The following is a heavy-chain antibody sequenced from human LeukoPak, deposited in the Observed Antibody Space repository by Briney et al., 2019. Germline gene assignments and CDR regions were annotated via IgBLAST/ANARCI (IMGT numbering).Heavy chain of an antibody. Sequence: ASVKVSCKVSGYTLTELSVHWVRQAPGKGLEWMGGFDPEDGETIYAQKFQGRVTMTEDTSTDTAYMELSSLRSEGTAVYYCATAGGYYFDYWGQGTLVTVSS. J-gene: IGHJ4*02. CDR1: GYTLTELS. CDR2: FDPEDGET. V-gene: IGHV1-24*01. D-gene: IGHD6-25*01. CDR3: ATAGGYYFDY.